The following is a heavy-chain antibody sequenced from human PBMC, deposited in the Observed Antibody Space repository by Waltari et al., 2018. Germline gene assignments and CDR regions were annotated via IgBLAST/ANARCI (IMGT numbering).Heavy chain of an antibody. Sequence: EVQLVESGGGLIQPGGSLRLSCAASGFTVSSNYMSWVRQAPGKGLEWVSVFYSGGSTYYAGSVKGRLTISRDNSKNTLYLQMNSLRAEDTAVYYCARSGPKLNYFDYWGQGTLVTVSS. CDR1: GFTVSSNY. J-gene: IGHJ4*02. V-gene: IGHV3-53*01. D-gene: IGHD1-1*01. CDR2: FYSGGST. CDR3: ARSGPKLNYFDY.